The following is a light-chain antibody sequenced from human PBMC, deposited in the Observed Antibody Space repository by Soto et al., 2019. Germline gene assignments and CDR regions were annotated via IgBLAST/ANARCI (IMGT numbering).Light chain of an antibody. CDR3: QQRSNWPPLIT. CDR1: QSVTTY. J-gene: IGKJ5*01. Sequence: EIVLTQSPATLSLSPGERATLSCRASQSVTTYLAWYQQKPGQAPRLLIYDASTRATGIPARFSGSGSGTDFTLTISSLEPEDFALYYCQQRSNWPPLITYGQGTRLEI. V-gene: IGKV3-11*01. CDR2: DAS.